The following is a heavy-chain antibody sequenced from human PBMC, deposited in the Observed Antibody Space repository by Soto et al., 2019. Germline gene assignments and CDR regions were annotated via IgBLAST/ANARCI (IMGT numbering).Heavy chain of an antibody. D-gene: IGHD5-18*01. J-gene: IGHJ4*02. CDR1: GYTFTSYY. CDR3: ARDPTSAGYDY. CDR2: INPSGGST. V-gene: IGHV1-46*03. Sequence: QVQLVQSGAEVKKPGASVKVSCKASGYTFTSYYMHWVRQAPGQGLEWMGIINPSGGSTSYAQKFKGIVTMTRDTSTSTVYMELSSLRSEDTAVYYCARDPTSAGYDYWGQGTLVTVSS.